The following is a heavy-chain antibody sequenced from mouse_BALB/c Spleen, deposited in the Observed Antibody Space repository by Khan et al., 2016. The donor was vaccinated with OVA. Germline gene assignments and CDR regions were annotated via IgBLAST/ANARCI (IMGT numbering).Heavy chain of an antibody. Sequence: EVQLQQSGAELVKPGASVKLSCTASGFNIKDTHMHWVKQRPEQGLEWIGRIDPANDNSKYDPRFQGKATITADTSSNTAYLHLSSLTSEDTAVYDCAPAVTGDDVDYWGQGTTLTVSS. CDR3: APAVTGDDVDY. CDR2: IDPANDNS. J-gene: IGHJ2*01. CDR1: GFNIKDTH. D-gene: IGHD2-12*01. V-gene: IGHV14-3*02.